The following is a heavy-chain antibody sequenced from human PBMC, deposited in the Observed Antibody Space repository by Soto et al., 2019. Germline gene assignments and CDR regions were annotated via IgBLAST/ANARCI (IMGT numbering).Heavy chain of an antibody. J-gene: IGHJ4*02. CDR3: ARLYSGSYQQDY. CDR2: IVYRGTT. CDR1: GASINSRSYY. D-gene: IGHD1-26*01. Sequence: LSLTCNVSGASINSRSYYWGWIRQPPGRGLEWIGSIVYRGTTYYNPSLKSRVTIFADTSKSQFSLKLSSVTAGDTAVYYCARLYSGSYQQDYWGKGTLVTVSS. V-gene: IGHV4-39*01.